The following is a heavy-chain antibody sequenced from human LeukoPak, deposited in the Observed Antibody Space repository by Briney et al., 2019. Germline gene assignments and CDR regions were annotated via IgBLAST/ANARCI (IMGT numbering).Heavy chain of an antibody. J-gene: IGHJ4*02. CDR3: AREADSSGYFFRPDY. Sequence: ASVKVSCKASGYTFTNYAISWVQQAPGRELEWMGWISVYSDDTKSAQNRQGRISMTKDTSTSTAYMELRSLRSDDTAVYYCAREADSSGYFFRPDYWGQGTLVSVFS. CDR1: GYTFTNYA. V-gene: IGHV1-18*01. CDR2: ISVYSDDT. D-gene: IGHD3-22*01.